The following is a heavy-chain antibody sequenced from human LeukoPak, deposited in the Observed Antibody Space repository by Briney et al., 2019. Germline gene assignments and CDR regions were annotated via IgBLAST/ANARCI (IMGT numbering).Heavy chain of an antibody. Sequence: GSLRLSCAASGITFSSFGMHWVRQAPGQGLEWVAFIRYDGSNKYYADSVKGRFTISRDNSKNTLYLQMNSLRAEDTAVYYCAKEVLRYFDWPTPDYWGQGTLVTVSS. D-gene: IGHD3-9*01. V-gene: IGHV3-30*02. CDR3: AKEVLRYFDWPTPDY. CDR1: GITFSSFG. J-gene: IGHJ4*02. CDR2: IRYDGSNK.